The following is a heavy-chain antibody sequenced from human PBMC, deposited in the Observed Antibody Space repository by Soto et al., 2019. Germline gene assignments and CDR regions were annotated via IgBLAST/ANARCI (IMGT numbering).Heavy chain of an antibody. J-gene: IGHJ6*02. CDR3: ARYSEVSGLGYYYYYGMDV. CDR2: TYYRSKWYN. D-gene: IGHD5-18*01. Sequence: PSQTLSLTCAISGDSVSSNSAAWNWIRQSPSRGLEWLGRTYYRSKWYNDYAVSVKSRITINPDTSKNQFSLHLNSVTPEDTAVYYCARYSEVSGLGYYYYYGMDVWGQGTTVTAP. V-gene: IGHV6-1*01. CDR1: GDSVSSNSAA.